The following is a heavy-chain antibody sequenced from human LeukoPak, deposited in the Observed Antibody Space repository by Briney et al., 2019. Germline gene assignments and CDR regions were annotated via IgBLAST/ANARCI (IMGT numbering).Heavy chain of an antibody. J-gene: IGHJ4*02. CDR2: IYYSGST. CDR3: ARGYAEDYFDY. V-gene: IGHV4-39*07. CDR1: GGSISSSSYY. Sequence: SETLSLTCTVSGGSISSSSYYWGWIRQPPGKGLERIGSIYYSGSTYYNPSLKSRVTISVDTSKNQFSLKLSSVTAADTAVYYCARGYAEDYFDYWGQGTLVTVPS. D-gene: IGHD1-1*01.